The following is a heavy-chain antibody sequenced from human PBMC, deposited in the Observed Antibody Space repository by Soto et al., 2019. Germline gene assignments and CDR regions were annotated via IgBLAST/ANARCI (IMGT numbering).Heavy chain of an antibody. J-gene: IGHJ4*02. CDR2: INHSGST. D-gene: IGHD3-10*01. CDR1: GGSFSGYY. CDR3: AGGSFHGSGPLDY. V-gene: IGHV4-34*01. Sequence: QVQLQQWGAGLLKPSETLSLTCAVYGGSFSGYYWCWIRQPPGKGLEWIGEINHSGSTKYNPSLKSRVTITVDTAKYQFSLELSSGTAADTAVYYRAGGSFHGSGPLDYWGQGTLVTVSS.